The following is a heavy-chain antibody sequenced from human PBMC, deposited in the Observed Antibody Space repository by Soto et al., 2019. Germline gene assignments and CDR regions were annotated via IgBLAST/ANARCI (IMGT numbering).Heavy chain of an antibody. D-gene: IGHD3-10*01. CDR2: FSGSGGTT. Sequence: EVQLLESGGGLVKPGGSLRLSCAASGFTFSSYAMSWVRQAPGKGLEWVSAFSGSGGTTYYADSVKGRFTISRDNSKNTLYLQMNSLRAEDTAVYYCATEYYYGSGSYYYYYYGMDVWGQGTTVTVSS. CDR1: GFTFSSYA. J-gene: IGHJ6*02. CDR3: ATEYYYGSGSYYYYYYGMDV. V-gene: IGHV3-23*01.